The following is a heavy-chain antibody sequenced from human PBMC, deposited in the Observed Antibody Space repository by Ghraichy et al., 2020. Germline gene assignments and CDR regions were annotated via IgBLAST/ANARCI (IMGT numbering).Heavy chain of an antibody. Sequence: GGSLRLSCAASGFTFSSYAMSWVRQAPGKGLEWVSAISGSGGSTYYADSVKGRFTISRDNSKNTLYLQMNSLRAEDTALYYCAKDLSSLSSGISYGYNYYYGMDVWGQGTTVTVSS. J-gene: IGHJ6*02. CDR2: ISGSGGST. CDR1: GFTFSSYA. CDR3: AKDLSSLSSGISYGYNYYYGMDV. V-gene: IGHV3-23*01. D-gene: IGHD5-18*01.